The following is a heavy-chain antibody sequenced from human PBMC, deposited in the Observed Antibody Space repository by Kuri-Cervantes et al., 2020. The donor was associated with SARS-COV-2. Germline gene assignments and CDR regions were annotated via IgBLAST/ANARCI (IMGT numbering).Heavy chain of an antibody. J-gene: IGHJ3*02. CDR3: AKDLITMIVVVTYGGFDI. Sequence: GESLKISCAASGFTFSTYGMHWVRQAPGKGLEWVAVIWYDGSNKYYVDSVKGRFTISRDNSKNTLYLQMNSLRAEDTAVYYCAKDLITMIVVVTYGGFDIWGQGTMVTVSS. V-gene: IGHV3-30*02. CDR2: IWYDGSNK. CDR1: GFTFSTYG. D-gene: IGHD3-22*01.